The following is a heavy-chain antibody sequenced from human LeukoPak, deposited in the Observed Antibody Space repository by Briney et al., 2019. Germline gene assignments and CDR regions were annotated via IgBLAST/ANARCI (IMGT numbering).Heavy chain of an antibody. D-gene: IGHD6-19*01. CDR2: ISAYNGNT. V-gene: IGHV1-18*01. CDR3: ARDPPRYSSGWPESRY. CDR1: GYTFTSYG. Sequence: ASVKVSCKASGYTFTSYGISWVRQAPGQGLEWMGWISAYNGNTNYAQKLQGRVTMTTDTSTSTAYMELRSLRSDDTAVYYCARDPPRYSSGWPESRYWGQGTLVTVSS. J-gene: IGHJ4*02.